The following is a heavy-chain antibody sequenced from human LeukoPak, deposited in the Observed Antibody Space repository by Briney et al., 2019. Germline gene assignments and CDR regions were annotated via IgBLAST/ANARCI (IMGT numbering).Heavy chain of an antibody. V-gene: IGHV3-15*01. CDR2: IKSKTDGETT. J-gene: IGHJ3*01. Sequence: GGALRLSCSASGFAFNKAWMSWVRQAPGEGVEWVGRIKSKTDGETTDYAAPVKDRFTISRDDSKDTLFLQMSSLKAEDTAVYYCTTNAGNYGIDVWGQGTMVTVSS. D-gene: IGHD1-7*01. CDR3: TTNAGNYGIDV. CDR1: GFAFNKAW.